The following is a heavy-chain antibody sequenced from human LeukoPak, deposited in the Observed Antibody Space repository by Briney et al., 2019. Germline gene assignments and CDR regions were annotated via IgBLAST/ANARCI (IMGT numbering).Heavy chain of an antibody. J-gene: IGHJ4*02. CDR2: ISYDGSNK. CDR1: EFTFSIYA. CDR3: ARGGGGNSDFLTTYTGASLSFDY. V-gene: IGHV3-30*04. Sequence: GGSLRLSCAASEFTFSIYAMSWVRQAPGKGLEWVAVISYDGSNKYYADSVKGRFTISRDSSKNTLYLQMNRLGAEDTAVYYCARGGGGNSDFLTTYTGASLSFDYWGQGALVTVSS. D-gene: IGHD3-9*01.